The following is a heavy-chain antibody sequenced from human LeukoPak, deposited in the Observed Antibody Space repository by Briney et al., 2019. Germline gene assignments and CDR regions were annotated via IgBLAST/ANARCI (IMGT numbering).Heavy chain of an antibody. D-gene: IGHD5-24*01. Sequence: SETLSLPCTVSGGSISSYYWSWIRQPPGKGLDWIGYIYYSGSTNYNPSLKSRVTISVDPSKNQFPLKLRSVTAADTAVYYCARDGEMATPPGENWFDPWGQGTLVTVSS. CDR3: ARDGEMATPPGENWFDP. V-gene: IGHV4-59*01. CDR2: IYYSGST. J-gene: IGHJ5*02. CDR1: GGSISSYY.